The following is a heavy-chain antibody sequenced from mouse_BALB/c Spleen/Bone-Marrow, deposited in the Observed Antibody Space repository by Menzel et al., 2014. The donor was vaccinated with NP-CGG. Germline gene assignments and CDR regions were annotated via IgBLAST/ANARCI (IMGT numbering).Heavy chain of an antibody. CDR1: GFNIKDYY. J-gene: IGHJ2*01. V-gene: IGHV14-1*02. CDR2: IDPENGNT. Sequence: EVKLVESGAELVRPGALVKLSCKASGFNIKDYYMHWVKQRPEQGLEWIGWIDPENGNTIYDPKFQGKASITADTSSNTAYLQLSSLTSEDTAVYYCAMITTYWGQGTTLTVSS. D-gene: IGHD2-4*01. CDR3: AMITTY.